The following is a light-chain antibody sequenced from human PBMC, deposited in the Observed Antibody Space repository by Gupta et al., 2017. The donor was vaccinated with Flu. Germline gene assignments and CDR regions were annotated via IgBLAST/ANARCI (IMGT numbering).Light chain of an antibody. J-gene: IGKJ1*01. CDR1: QSVSSN. CDR2: GAS. V-gene: IGKV3-15*01. Sequence: EIVMTQSPATVSVSPGERATLSCRASQSVSSNLAWYQQKPGQAPRLLIYGASTRATGIPARFSGSGSGTEFTLTISSRQSEDFAVYYCHHYNDWPPWTLGQGTKVEIK. CDR3: HHYNDWPPWT.